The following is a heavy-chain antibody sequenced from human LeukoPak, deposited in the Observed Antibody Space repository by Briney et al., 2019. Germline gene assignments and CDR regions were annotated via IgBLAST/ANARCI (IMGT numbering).Heavy chain of an antibody. CDR3: ARTIAVNGGDFDY. D-gene: IGHD6-19*01. Sequence: PGGSLRLSCAASGFSFSSHWMHWVRQTPGKGLVWVARINGDGTTSSHADSVKGRFTISRDNAKNTLYLQMNSLRAEDTALYYCARTIAVNGGDFDYWGQETLVTVSS. CDR1: GFSFSSHW. J-gene: IGHJ4*02. CDR2: INGDGTTS. V-gene: IGHV3-74*01.